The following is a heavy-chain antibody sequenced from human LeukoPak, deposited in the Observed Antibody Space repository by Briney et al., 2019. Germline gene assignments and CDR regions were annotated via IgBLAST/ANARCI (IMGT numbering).Heavy chain of an antibody. J-gene: IGHJ4*02. CDR1: GFTFSSYW. V-gene: IGHV3-74*01. D-gene: IGHD3-10*01. Sequence: GGSLRLSCAASGFTFSSYWMHWVRQAPGKGLVGFSRINSDGSSTTYADSVKGRFTISRDNAKNTLYLQMNSLRAEDTAVYYCARDSYYGSGSYYNWGQGTLVTVSS. CDR2: INSDGSST. CDR3: ARDSYYGSGSYYN.